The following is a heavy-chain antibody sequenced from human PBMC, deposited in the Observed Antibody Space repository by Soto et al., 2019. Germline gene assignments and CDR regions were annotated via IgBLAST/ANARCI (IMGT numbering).Heavy chain of an antibody. J-gene: IGHJ3*02. Sequence: GGSLRLSCAASGFTFSSYSMNWVRQAPGKGLEWVSYISSSSSTIYYADSVKGRFTISRDNAKNTLYLQMNSLRDEDTTVYYCARDRLDSSTPGRNAFDNWGQRTMVTVSS. V-gene: IGHV3-48*02. CDR3: ARDRLDSSTPGRNAFDN. CDR2: ISSSSSTI. D-gene: IGHD6-13*01. CDR1: GFTFSSYS.